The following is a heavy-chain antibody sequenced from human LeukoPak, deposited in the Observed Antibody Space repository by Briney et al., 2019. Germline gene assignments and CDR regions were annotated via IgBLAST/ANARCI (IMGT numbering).Heavy chain of an antibody. D-gene: IGHD1-26*01. CDR3: ARTDSGSYRQPFDY. V-gene: IGHV4-38-2*02. CDR1: GYSISSGYY. J-gene: IGHJ4*02. CDR2: IYHSGST. Sequence: SETLSLTCTVSGYSISSGYYWGWIRQPPGKGLEGIGSIYHSGSTYYNPSLKSRVTISVDTSKNQFSLKLSSVTAAHTAVYYCARTDSGSYRQPFDYWGQGTLVTVSS.